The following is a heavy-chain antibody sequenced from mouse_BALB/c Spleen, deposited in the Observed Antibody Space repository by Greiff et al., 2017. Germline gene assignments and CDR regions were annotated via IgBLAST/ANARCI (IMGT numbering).Heavy chain of an antibody. J-gene: IGHJ4*01. D-gene: IGHD1-1*01. V-gene: IGHV5-6-2*01. CDR1: GFTFSSYY. CDR2: INSNGGST. CDR3: ARRGSSYYAMDY. Sequence: EVKLMESGGGLVKLGGSLKLSCAASGFTFSSYYMSWVRQTPEKRLELVAAINSNGGSTYYPDTVKGRFTISRDNAKNTLYLQMSSLKSEDTALYYCARRGSSYYAMDYWGQGTSVTVSS.